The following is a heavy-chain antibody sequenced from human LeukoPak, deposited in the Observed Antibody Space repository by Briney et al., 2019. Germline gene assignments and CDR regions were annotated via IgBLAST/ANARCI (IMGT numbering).Heavy chain of an antibody. Sequence: ADSVKGRFTISRDNSKNTLYLQMNSLRAEDTAVYYCAKDDCSSTSCYPDYWGQGTLVTVSS. D-gene: IGHD2-2*01. J-gene: IGHJ4*02. CDR3: AKDDCSSTSCYPDY. V-gene: IGHV3-23*01.